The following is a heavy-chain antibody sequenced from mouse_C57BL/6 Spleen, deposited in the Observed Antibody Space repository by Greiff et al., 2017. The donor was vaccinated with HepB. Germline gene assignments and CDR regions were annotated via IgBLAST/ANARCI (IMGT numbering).Heavy chain of an antibody. D-gene: IGHD1-1*01. Sequence: QVQLQQSGAELARPGASVKLSCKASGYTFTSYGISWVKQSTGQGLEWIGEIYPRSGNTYYNEKFKGKATLTADKSSSTAYMELRSLTSEDSAVYFCARYYYGSSYYFDYWGQGTTLTVSS. CDR3: ARYYYGSSYYFDY. CDR2: IYPRSGNT. J-gene: IGHJ2*01. CDR1: GYTFTSYG. V-gene: IGHV1-81*01.